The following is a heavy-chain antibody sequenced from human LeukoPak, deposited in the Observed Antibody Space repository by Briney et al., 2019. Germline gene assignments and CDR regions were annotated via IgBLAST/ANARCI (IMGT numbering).Heavy chain of an antibody. CDR3: ARLQKDYYDSSGYFDY. V-gene: IGHV5-51*01. Sequence: GESLKISCKGSGYSFTSYWIGWVRQMPGKGLEWMGIIYPGDSDTRYSPSFQGQVTISADKSISAAYLQWSSLKASDTAMYYCARLQKDYYDSSGYFDYWGQGTLVTVSS. J-gene: IGHJ4*02. CDR2: IYPGDSDT. CDR1: GYSFTSYW. D-gene: IGHD3-22*01.